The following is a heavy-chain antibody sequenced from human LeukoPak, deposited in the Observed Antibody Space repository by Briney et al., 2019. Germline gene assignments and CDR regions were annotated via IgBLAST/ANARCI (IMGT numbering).Heavy chain of an antibody. Sequence: GGSLRLSCVASGFTLSKYAMHWVRQAPGKGLEWVAGVSYDGNDKYYVDSVKGRFTISRDNSKNTLYVQMNSLRAEDTAVYYCARAGDYYDSSGYYPDWGQGTLVTVSS. J-gene: IGHJ4*02. D-gene: IGHD3-22*01. CDR3: ARAGDYYDSSGYYPD. CDR2: VSYDGNDK. CDR1: GFTLSKYA. V-gene: IGHV3-30*03.